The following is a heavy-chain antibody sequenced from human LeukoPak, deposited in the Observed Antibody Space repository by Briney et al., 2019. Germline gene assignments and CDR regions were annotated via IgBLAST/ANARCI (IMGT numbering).Heavy chain of an antibody. V-gene: IGHV4-59*01. J-gene: IGHJ4*02. CDR2: TYYSGST. CDR1: GGSISSYY. D-gene: IGHD5-24*01. CDR3: ARAGRRWLQPLDY. Sequence: SETLSLTCTVSGGSISSYYWSWIRRPPGKGLEWIGYTYYSGSTNYNPSLKSRVTISVDTSKNQFSLKLSSVTAADTAVYYCARAGRRWLQPLDYWGQGTLVTVSS.